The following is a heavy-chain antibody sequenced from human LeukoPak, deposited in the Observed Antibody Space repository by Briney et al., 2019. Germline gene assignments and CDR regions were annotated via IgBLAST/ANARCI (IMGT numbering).Heavy chain of an antibody. D-gene: IGHD3-22*01. CDR3: ARDHYIPYYYDSSGYRPYYYYGMDV. CDR2: IYYSGST. Sequence: SETLSLTCTVSGGSISSGGYYWSWIRQHPGRGLEWIGYIYYSGSTYYNPSLKSRVTISVDTSKNQFSLKLSSVTAADTAVYYCARDHYIPYYYDSSGYRPYYYYGMDVWGQGTTVTVSS. CDR1: GGSISSGGYY. J-gene: IGHJ6*02. V-gene: IGHV4-31*03.